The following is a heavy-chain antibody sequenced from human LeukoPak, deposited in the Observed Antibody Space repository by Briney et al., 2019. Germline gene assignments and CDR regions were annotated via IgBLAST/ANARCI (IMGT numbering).Heavy chain of an antibody. Sequence: PGGSLRLSCAASGVIFNKYGMHWVRQAPGKGLEWVAFIRYDGSNKDYADSVKGRFTISRDNSKNTLYLQMNSLRAEDTAVYYCAKARPSVTVTGNGAFDIWGQGTMVTVSS. D-gene: IGHD6-19*01. V-gene: IGHV3-30*02. CDR2: IRYDGSNK. CDR1: GVIFNKYG. CDR3: AKARPSVTVTGNGAFDI. J-gene: IGHJ3*02.